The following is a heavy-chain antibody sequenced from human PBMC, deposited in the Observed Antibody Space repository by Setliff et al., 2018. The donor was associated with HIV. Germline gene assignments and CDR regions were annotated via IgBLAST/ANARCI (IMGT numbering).Heavy chain of an antibody. Sequence: ASVKVSCKASGYTFTSYGISWVRQAPGQGLEWMGWISAYTGNTNYAQKLQGRLTMTTDTSTSTVYMELRSLRSEDTAVYYCARDPAPSSSASYFQHWGQGTPVTVSS. CDR3: ARDPAPSSSASYFQH. V-gene: IGHV1-18*04. CDR2: ISAYTGNT. D-gene: IGHD6-6*01. J-gene: IGHJ1*01. CDR1: GYTFTSYG.